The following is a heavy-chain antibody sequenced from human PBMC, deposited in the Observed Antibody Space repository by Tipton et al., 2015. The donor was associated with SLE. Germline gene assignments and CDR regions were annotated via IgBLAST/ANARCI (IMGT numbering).Heavy chain of an antibody. V-gene: IGHV4-59*12. J-gene: IGHJ3*02. CDR2: IYYSGST. Sequence: TLSLTCTVSGGSMRSYYWSWIRQPPGKGLEWIGYIYYSGSTNYNPSLKSRVTISVDRSKNHFSLKLSSVTAADTAVYHCAREGHSDGLDIWGQGTMVTVSS. CDR1: GGSMRSYY. CDR3: AREGHSDGLDI.